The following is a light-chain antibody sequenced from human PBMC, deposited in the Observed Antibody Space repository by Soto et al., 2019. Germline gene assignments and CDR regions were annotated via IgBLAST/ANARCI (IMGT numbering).Light chain of an antibody. CDR2: WAS. CDR3: QQYHSDPIT. V-gene: IGKV4-1*01. Sequence: DFVMTQSPDSLAVSLGEGATINCKSSQSLLSNNKNYLAWFQHKPGQTPKLLIYWASTRESGVPDRFSGSGSGTDFTLTISSLQAEDVEIYYCQQYHSDPITFGQGTRLEIK. CDR1: QSLLSNNKNY. J-gene: IGKJ5*01.